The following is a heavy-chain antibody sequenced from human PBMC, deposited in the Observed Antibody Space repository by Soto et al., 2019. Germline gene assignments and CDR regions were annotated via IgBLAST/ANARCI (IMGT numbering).Heavy chain of an antibody. V-gene: IGHV4-61*08. D-gene: IGHD5-12*01. J-gene: IGHJ5*02. CDR2: IYYSGNT. CDR3: ARDFSGYHNWFDP. CDR1: GGSVSSGDYY. Sequence: PSETLSLTCTVSGGSVSSGDYYWSWIRQPPGKGLEWIGYIYYSGNTNYNPSLKSRVTMSVDTSKNQFSLKLSSVTAADTAVYYCARDFSGYHNWFDPWGQGTLVTVSS.